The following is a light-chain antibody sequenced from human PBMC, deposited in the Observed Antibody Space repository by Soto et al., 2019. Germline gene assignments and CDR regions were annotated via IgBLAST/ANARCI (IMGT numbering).Light chain of an antibody. Sequence: QAVVTQSPSASASLGASVKFTCTVSSGHSTSAIAWHQQQPEKGPRFLMKVNSDGTHNKGDGIPDRFSGSSSGAERYLTISSLQSEDEADYYCQTWGTGGWVFGGGTKLTVL. CDR1: SGHSTSA. CDR2: VNSDGTH. V-gene: IGLV4-69*01. J-gene: IGLJ3*02. CDR3: QTWGTGGWV.